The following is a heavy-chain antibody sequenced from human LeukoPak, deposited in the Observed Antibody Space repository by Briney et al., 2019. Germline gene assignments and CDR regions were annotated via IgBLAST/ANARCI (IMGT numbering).Heavy chain of an antibody. D-gene: IGHD1-26*01. Sequence: ASVKVSCKASGYTSTSYGTSWVRQAPGQGLEWMGWISAYNGNTNYAQKLQGRVTMTTDTSTSTAYMELRSLRSDDTAVYYCARHAGSYFDNWFDPWGQGTLVTVSS. CDR2: ISAYNGNT. V-gene: IGHV1-18*01. J-gene: IGHJ5*02. CDR1: GYTSTSYG. CDR3: ARHAGSYFDNWFDP.